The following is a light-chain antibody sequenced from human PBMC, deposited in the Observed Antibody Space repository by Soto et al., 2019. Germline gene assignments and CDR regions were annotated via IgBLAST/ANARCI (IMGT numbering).Light chain of an antibody. CDR1: RSVTTH. CDR2: DAS. J-gene: IGKJ5*01. V-gene: IGKV3-11*01. CDR3: QQRSESIT. Sequence: EIVLTQSPYTLSLSPGERAILSCWASRSVTTHLAWFQQRPGQTPRLLIYDASTRAPGIPARLSGRGSGADFTLTISSLEPEDFAVYYCQQRSESITFGQGPRLEIK.